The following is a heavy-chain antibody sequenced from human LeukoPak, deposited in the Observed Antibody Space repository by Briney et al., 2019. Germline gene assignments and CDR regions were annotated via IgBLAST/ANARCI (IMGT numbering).Heavy chain of an antibody. Sequence: GGSLRLSCAASGFTFSSYRMSWVRQAPGKGLAWVANIKQDGSEKYYVDSVKGRFTISRDNAKKSLYLQMNSLRAEDTAVYYCARDQILRYFDWIGTTDYWGQGTLVTVSS. V-gene: IGHV3-7*01. CDR1: GFTFSSYR. CDR2: IKQDGSEK. CDR3: ARDQILRYFDWIGTTDY. D-gene: IGHD3-9*01. J-gene: IGHJ4*02.